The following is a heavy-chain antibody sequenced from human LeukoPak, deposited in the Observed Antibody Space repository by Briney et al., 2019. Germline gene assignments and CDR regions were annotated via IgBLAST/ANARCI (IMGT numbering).Heavy chain of an antibody. V-gene: IGHV3-33*01. Sequence: GGSLRLSCAASGFTFSSYGMHWVRQAPGKGLEWVAVIWYDGSNKYYADSVKGRFTISRDNSKNTLYLQMSSLRAEDTAVYYCARLHYDVLTGPFDYWGQGTLVTISS. J-gene: IGHJ4*02. CDR3: ARLHYDVLTGPFDY. CDR2: IWYDGSNK. D-gene: IGHD3-9*01. CDR1: GFTFSSYG.